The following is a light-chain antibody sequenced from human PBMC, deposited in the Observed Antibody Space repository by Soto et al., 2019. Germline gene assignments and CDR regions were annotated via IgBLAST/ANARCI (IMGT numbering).Light chain of an antibody. V-gene: IGLV1-40*01. J-gene: IGLJ3*02. CDR1: STNIGAGYD. CDR2: GNT. CDR3: QSYDSGLSAVV. Sequence: QSVLTQPPSVSGAPGQRVTISCTGSSTNIGAGYDVHWYQQFPGTVPKLLIFGNTNRPSGVPDRFSGSKSGTSASLAFPGLQAEDDADYYCQSYDSGLSAVVFGGGTKLTVL.